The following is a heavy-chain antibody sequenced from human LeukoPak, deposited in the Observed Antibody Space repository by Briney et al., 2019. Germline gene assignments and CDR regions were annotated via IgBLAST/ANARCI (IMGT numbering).Heavy chain of an antibody. Sequence: GGCPRLSCAAPGVNFDDYAMHWVRQAPGKGLGWGSGISWNSGSIGYADSVKGRFTISRDNAKNSLYLQMNSLRAEDTALYYCAKDTTKGVSNWFDPWGQGTLVTVSS. CDR3: AKDTTKGVSNWFDP. CDR2: ISWNSGSI. J-gene: IGHJ5*02. CDR1: GVNFDDYA. V-gene: IGHV3-9*01. D-gene: IGHD1/OR15-1a*01.